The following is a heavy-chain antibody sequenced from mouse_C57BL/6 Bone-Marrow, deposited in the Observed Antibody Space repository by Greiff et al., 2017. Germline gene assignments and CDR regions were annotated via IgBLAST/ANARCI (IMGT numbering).Heavy chain of an antibody. CDR3: APGYYGSSLFAY. Sequence: DVMLVESGGGLVQPGGSLKLSCAASGFTFSDYYMYWVRQTPEKRLEWVAYISNGGGSTYYPDTVKGRFTISRDNAKNTLYLQMSRLKSEDTAMYYCAPGYYGSSLFAYWGQGTLVTVSA. J-gene: IGHJ3*01. D-gene: IGHD1-1*01. CDR1: GFTFSDYY. V-gene: IGHV5-12*01. CDR2: ISNGGGST.